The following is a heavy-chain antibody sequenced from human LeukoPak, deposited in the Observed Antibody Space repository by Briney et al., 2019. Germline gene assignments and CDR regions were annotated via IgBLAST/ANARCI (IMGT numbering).Heavy chain of an antibody. CDR3: ARDIRDGYNFGI. J-gene: IGHJ3*02. CDR2: IIPILGIA. V-gene: IGHV1-69*04. D-gene: IGHD5-24*01. Sequence: ASVKVSCKASGGTFSSYAISWVRQAPGQGLEWMGRIIPILGIANYAQKFQGRVTITADKSTSTAYMELSSLRSDDTAVYYCARDIRDGYNFGIWGQGTMVTVSS. CDR1: GGTFSSYA.